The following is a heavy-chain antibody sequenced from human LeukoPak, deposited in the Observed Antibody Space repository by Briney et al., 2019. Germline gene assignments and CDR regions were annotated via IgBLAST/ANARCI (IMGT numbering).Heavy chain of an antibody. D-gene: IGHD3-3*01. CDR2: IIPILGIA. CDR1: GGTFSSYA. Sequence: SVKVSCKASGGTFSSYAISWVRQAPGQGLEWMGRIIPILGIANYAQKFQGRVTITADKSTSTAYMELSSLRSEDTAVYYCASPLLDVLRFLEWFMDVWGQGTTVTVSS. V-gene: IGHV1-69*04. J-gene: IGHJ6*02. CDR3: ASPLLDVLRFLEWFMDV.